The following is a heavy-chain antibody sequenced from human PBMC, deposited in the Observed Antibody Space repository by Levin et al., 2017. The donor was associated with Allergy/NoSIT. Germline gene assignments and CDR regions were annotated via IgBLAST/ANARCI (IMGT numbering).Heavy chain of an antibody. V-gene: IGHV4-59*01. D-gene: IGHD2-2*01. CDR3: AREVVPASNWFDP. Sequence: SQTLSLTCTVSGGSISSSYWSWIRQPPGKGLEWIGYIYYSGSTNYNPSLKSRVTISVDTSKNQFSLKLSSVTAADTAVYYCAREVVPASNWFDPWGQGTLVTVSS. CDR2: IYYSGST. CDR1: GGSISSSY. J-gene: IGHJ5*02.